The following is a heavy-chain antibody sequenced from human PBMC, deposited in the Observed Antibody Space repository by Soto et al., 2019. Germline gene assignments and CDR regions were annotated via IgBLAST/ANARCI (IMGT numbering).Heavy chain of an antibody. V-gene: IGHV3-53*01. CDR2: IYRAGKI. CDR3: AREFSGYGNSGMGV. CDR1: GFTVRSNY. Sequence: PGGSLRLSCAASGFTVRSNYMTWVRRAPGKGLEWVSVIYRAGKIYYAAAVKGRFTISRDNAKNSLYLQMNSLRPEDTAVYYCAREFSGYGNSGMGVWGQGTTVTVSS. J-gene: IGHJ6*02. D-gene: IGHD6-13*01.